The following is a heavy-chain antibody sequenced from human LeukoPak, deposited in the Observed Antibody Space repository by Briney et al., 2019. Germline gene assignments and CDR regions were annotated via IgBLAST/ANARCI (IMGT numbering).Heavy chain of an antibody. J-gene: IGHJ4*02. CDR3: ARDGRQLALDY. V-gene: IGHV4-31*03. CDR1: GYSISGGGYY. Sequence: SETPSLTCTVSGYSISGGGYYWSWIRQHPGKGLEWIGYIYYRGSTSSNPSLKSRVTFSVDTSKNQFSLKLSSVTAADTALYYCARDGRQLALDYWGQGTLVTVSS. CDR2: IYYRGST. D-gene: IGHD6-13*01.